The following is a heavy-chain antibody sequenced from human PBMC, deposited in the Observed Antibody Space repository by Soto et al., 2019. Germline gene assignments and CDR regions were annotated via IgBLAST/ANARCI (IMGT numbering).Heavy chain of an antibody. CDR1: GYTFTSYD. Sequence: ASVKVYCKASGYTFTSYDINWVRQATGQGLEWMGWMNPNSGNTGYAQKFKGRVTMTRNTSISTAYMKQSSLRSEDTAVYYCSRRYIVVVPAAIGSYYYYYMDVWGKGTTVTVSS. D-gene: IGHD2-2*01. J-gene: IGHJ6*03. CDR3: SRRYIVVVPAAIGSYYYYYMDV. V-gene: IGHV1-8*01. CDR2: MNPNSGNT.